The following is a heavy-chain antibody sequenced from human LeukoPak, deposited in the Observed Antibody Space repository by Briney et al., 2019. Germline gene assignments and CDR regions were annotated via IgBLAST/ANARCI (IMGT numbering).Heavy chain of an antibody. J-gene: IGHJ4*02. CDR3: ARAIAARTKIDY. Sequence: ASVKVSCKASGYTFTGYYMHWVRQAPGQGLEWMGWINPNSGGTNYAQKFQGRVTMTRDTSISTAYMELSRLRSDDTAVYYCARAIAARTKIDYRGQGALVTVSS. V-gene: IGHV1-2*02. CDR1: GYTFTGYY. D-gene: IGHD6-6*01. CDR2: INPNSGGT.